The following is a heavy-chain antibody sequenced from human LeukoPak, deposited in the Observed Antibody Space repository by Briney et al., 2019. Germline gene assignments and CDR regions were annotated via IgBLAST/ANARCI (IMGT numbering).Heavy chain of an antibody. Sequence: ETLSLTCAVSGGSMSSTKWWSWVRQAPGKGLEWVSAISGSGGSTYYADSVKGRFTISRDNSKNTLYLQMNSLRAEDTAVYYCAKDLGFYYDSSGLIEDYWGQGTLVTVSS. D-gene: IGHD3-22*01. V-gene: IGHV3-23*01. CDR2: ISGSGGST. CDR1: GGSMSSTK. CDR3: AKDLGFYYDSSGLIEDY. J-gene: IGHJ4*02.